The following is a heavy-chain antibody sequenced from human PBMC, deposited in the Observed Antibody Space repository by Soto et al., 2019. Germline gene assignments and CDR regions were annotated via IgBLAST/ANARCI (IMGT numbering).Heavy chain of an antibody. Sequence: XVALRHSCAASGFNFIRYGMHWVRQAPGKGLEWIAGMSSDGSYTCYADSMKGRFTISRDNPKNTLYMQLNSLRAEDTAAYFSARDAGTSNHFSFFDCWGQGTLVIVSS. V-gene: IGHV3-33*05. CDR1: GFNFIRYG. CDR3: ARDAGTSNHFSFFDC. CDR2: MSSDGSYT. D-gene: IGHD2-2*01. J-gene: IGHJ4*02.